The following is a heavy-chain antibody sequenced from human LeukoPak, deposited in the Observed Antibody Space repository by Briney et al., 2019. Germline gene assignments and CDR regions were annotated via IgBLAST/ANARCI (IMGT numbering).Heavy chain of an antibody. V-gene: IGHV4-39*07. CDR2: IYYNGST. Sequence: SETLSLTCTVSGGSISSSSYYWGWIRQPPGKGLEWIGSIYYNGSTYYNPSLKSQVTISVDTSKNQFSLKLSSVTAADTAVYYCARDPHLFGQQLRYFDYWGQGTLVTVSS. CDR3: ARDPHLFGQQLRYFDY. D-gene: IGHD6-13*01. CDR1: GGSISSSSYY. J-gene: IGHJ4*02.